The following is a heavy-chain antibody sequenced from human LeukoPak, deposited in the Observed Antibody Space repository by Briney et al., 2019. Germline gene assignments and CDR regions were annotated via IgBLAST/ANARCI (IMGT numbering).Heavy chain of an antibody. CDR3: ARAAVREGVAGHPGHMDV. J-gene: IGHJ6*03. Sequence: GASVKVSCKASGYTFTGYYMHWVRQATGQGLEWMGWMNPNSGNTGYAQKFQGRVTMTRNTSISTAYMELSSLRSEDTAVYYCARAAVREGVAGHPGHMDVWGKGTTVTVSS. V-gene: IGHV1-8*02. CDR2: MNPNSGNT. CDR1: GYTFTGYY. D-gene: IGHD6-19*01.